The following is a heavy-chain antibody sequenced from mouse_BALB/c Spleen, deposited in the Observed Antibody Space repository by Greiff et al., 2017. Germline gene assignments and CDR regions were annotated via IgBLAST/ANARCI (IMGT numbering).Heavy chain of an antibody. D-gene: IGHD4-1*01. CDR1: GFTFSSYT. V-gene: IGHV5-6-4*01. Sequence: EVKVEESGGGLVKPGGSLKLSCAASGFTFSSYTMSWVRQTPEKRLEWVATISSGGSYTYYPDSVKGRFTISRDNAKNTLYLQMSSLKSEDTAMYYCTRELGLWFAYWGQGTLVTVSA. J-gene: IGHJ3*01. CDR2: ISSGGSYT. CDR3: TRELGLWFAY.